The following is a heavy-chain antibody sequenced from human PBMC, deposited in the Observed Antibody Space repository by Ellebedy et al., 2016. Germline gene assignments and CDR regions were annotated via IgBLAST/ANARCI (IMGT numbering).Heavy chain of an antibody. D-gene: IGHD3-3*01. V-gene: IGHV3-21*01. CDR3: ARDGDTIFGDQYAFDI. CDR1: GFTFSSYS. Sequence: GESLKISCAASGFTFSSYSMNWVRQAPGKGLEWVSSISSSSSYIYYADSVKGRFTISRDNAKNSLYLQMNSLRAEDTAVYYCARDGDTIFGDQYAFDIWGQGTMVTVSS. J-gene: IGHJ3*02. CDR2: ISSSSSYI.